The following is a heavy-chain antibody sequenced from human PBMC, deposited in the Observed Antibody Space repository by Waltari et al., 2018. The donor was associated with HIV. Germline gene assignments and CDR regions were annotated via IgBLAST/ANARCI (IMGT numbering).Heavy chain of an antibody. D-gene: IGHD3-9*01. CDR2: ISDRGGT. Sequence: QVQLHESGPGLVKPSETLSLTCTVSGGSLSKKYWSWIRQFPGKRLEWIADISDRGGTNYNPSLTSRVSVSVDTSKNQFSLMLTSVTAADTAKYFCARDPPLDEVDWSGAFDIWGHGIMVTVSS. CDR3: ARDPPLDEVDWSGAFDI. J-gene: IGHJ3*02. CDR1: GGSLSKKY. V-gene: IGHV4-59*01.